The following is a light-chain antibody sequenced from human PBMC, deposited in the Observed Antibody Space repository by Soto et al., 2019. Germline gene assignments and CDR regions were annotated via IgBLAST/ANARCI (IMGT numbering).Light chain of an antibody. CDR1: QSVLYRSNNKNY. CDR3: QQYYSTPWT. CDR2: WAS. V-gene: IGKV4-1*01. J-gene: IGKJ1*01. Sequence: DIVMNQSPDSLAVSLGKRATINCKSSQSVLYRSNNKNYLAWYQQKPGQPPKLLIYWASTRESGVPDRFSCSGSGKDFTLTISSLQAEDVAVYYCQQYYSTPWTFGQGTKVEIK.